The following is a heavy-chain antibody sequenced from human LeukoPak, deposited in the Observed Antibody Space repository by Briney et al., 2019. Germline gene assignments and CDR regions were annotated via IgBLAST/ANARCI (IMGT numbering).Heavy chain of an antibody. CDR1: GFTFSSYD. V-gene: IGHV3-30*02. CDR3: AKGYGGSHFDY. Sequence: PGGSLRLSCAASGFTFSSYDMHWVRQAPGKGLEWVAFIRYDESNQYYADSVKGRFTISRDNSKSTLHLQMNSLKVEDTAVYYCAKGYGGSHFDYWGQGALVAVSS. J-gene: IGHJ4*02. D-gene: IGHD4-23*01. CDR2: IRYDESNQ.